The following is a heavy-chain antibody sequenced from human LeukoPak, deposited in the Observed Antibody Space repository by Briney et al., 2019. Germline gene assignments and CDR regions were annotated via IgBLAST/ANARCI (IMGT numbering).Heavy chain of an antibody. CDR3: AKGPLRGTAAAIDY. Sequence: GGSLRLSCAASGFTFSSSAMSWVRQAPGKGLEWVAVISYDGRNKHYPDSVKGRFTISRDISTDTLWLQMDSLRTEDTAVYYCAKGPLRGTAAAIDYWGQGTLVTVSS. J-gene: IGHJ4*02. D-gene: IGHD2-2*01. V-gene: IGHV3-30*18. CDR1: GFTFSSSA. CDR2: ISYDGRNK.